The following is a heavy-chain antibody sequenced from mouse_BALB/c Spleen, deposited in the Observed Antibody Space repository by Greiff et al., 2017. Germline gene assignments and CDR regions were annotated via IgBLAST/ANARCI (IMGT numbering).Heavy chain of an antibody. D-gene: IGHD1-1*01. CDR1: GYSITSDYA. V-gene: IGHV3-2*02. J-gene: IGHJ2*01. CDR3: ASIVVDFDY. CDR2: ISYSGST. Sequence: EVKLQESGPGLVKPSQSLSLTCTVTGYSITSDYAWNWIRQFPGNKLEWMGYISYSGSTSYNPSLKSRISITRDTSKNQFFLQLNSVTTEDTATYYCASIVVDFDYWGQGTTLTVSS.